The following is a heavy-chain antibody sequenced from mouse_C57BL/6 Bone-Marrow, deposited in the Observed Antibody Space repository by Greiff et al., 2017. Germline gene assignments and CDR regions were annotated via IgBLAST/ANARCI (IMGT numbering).Heavy chain of an antibody. V-gene: IGHV5-2*01. CDR2: INSDGGST. J-gene: IGHJ4*01. Sequence: DVQLQESGGGLVQPGESLKLSCESNEYEFPSHDMSWVRKTPEKRLELVAAINSDGGSTYYPDTMERRFIISRDNTKKTLYLQMSSLRSEDTALYYCARHGDYSKSDAMDYWGQGTSVTVSS. D-gene: IGHD2-5*01. CDR3: ARHGDYSKSDAMDY. CDR1: EYEFPSHD.